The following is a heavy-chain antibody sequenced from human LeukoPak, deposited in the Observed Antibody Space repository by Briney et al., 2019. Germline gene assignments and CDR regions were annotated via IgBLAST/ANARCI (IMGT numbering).Heavy chain of an antibody. Sequence: GASVKVSCKASGYTFTGFYMHWVRQAPGQGLEWMGWINPNSGGTNYAQKFQGRVTMTRDTTISTAYMELSRLRSDDTAVYYCASYYSSGYEFDYWGQGTLVTVSS. J-gene: IGHJ4*02. D-gene: IGHD6-19*01. CDR3: ASYYSSGYEFDY. V-gene: IGHV1-2*02. CDR2: INPNSGGT. CDR1: GYTFTGFY.